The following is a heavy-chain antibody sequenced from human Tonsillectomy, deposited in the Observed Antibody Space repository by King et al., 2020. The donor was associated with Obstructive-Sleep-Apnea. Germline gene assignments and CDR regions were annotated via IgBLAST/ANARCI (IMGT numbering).Heavy chain of an antibody. CDR1: GCSISSYY. CDR3: ARQGGNPYFAY. Sequence: VQLQESGPGLVKPSETLSLTCTVSGCSISSYYGSWIRQPPGKGLEWIGYIYYSGSTNYNPSLKSRVTISVDTSKNQFSLKLSSVTAADTAVYYCARQGGNPYFAYWGQGTLVTVSS. V-gene: IGHV4-59*08. D-gene: IGHD4-23*01. CDR2: IYYSGST. J-gene: IGHJ4*02.